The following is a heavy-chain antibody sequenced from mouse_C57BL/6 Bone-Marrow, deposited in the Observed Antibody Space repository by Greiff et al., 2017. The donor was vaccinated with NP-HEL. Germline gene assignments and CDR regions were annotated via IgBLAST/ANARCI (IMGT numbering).Heavy chain of an antibody. CDR3: AKKGYYGNYFYAMDY. CDR2: IWRGGST. CDR1: GFSLTSYG. J-gene: IGHJ4*01. V-gene: IGHV2-5*01. D-gene: IGHD2-1*01. Sequence: VSGFSLTSYGVHWVRQSPGKGLEWLGVIWRGGSTDYNAAFMSRLSITKDNSKSQVFFKMNSLQADDTAIYYCAKKGYYGNYFYAMDYWGQGTSVTVSS.